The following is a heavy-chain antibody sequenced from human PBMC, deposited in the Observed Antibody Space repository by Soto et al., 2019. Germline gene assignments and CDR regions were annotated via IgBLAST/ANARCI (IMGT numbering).Heavy chain of an antibody. Sequence: ASVKVSCKASGGTFSSYAISWVRQAPGQGLEWMGGIIPIFGTANYAQKFQGRVTITADESTSTAYMELSSLRSDDTAVYYCARPGIAAAGSKGNRLYYYYYGMDVWGQGTTVTVSS. V-gene: IGHV1-69*13. D-gene: IGHD6-13*01. CDR1: GGTFSSYA. J-gene: IGHJ6*02. CDR3: ARPGIAAAGSKGNRLYYYYYGMDV. CDR2: IIPIFGTA.